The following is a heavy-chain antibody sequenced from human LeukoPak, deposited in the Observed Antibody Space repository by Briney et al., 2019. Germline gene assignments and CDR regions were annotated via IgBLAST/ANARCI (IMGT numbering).Heavy chain of an antibody. J-gene: IGHJ4*02. CDR3: ASTRRTAMPSYYFDY. CDR1: GGTFSSYA. CDR2: IIPIFGTA. D-gene: IGHD5-18*01. V-gene: IGHV1-69*05. Sequence: SVKVSCKASGGTFSSYAISWVRQAPGQGLEWMGGIIPIFGTANYAQKFQGRVTITTDGSTSTAYMELSSLRSEDTAVYYCASTRRTAMPSYYFDYWGQGTLVTVSS.